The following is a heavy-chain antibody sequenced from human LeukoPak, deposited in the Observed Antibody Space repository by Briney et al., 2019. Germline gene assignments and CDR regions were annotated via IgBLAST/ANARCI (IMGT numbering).Heavy chain of an antibody. J-gene: IGHJ4*02. D-gene: IGHD6-13*01. CDR1: GFTFSSYW. CDR3: ATGSSWYEGAYFDY. V-gene: IGHV3-7*01. Sequence: PGGSLRLSCAASGFTFSSYWMSWVRQAPGKGLEWVANIKQDGSEKYYVDSVKGRFTISRDNAKNSLYLQMNSLRAEDTAVYYCATGSSWYEGAYFDYWGQGTLVTVSS. CDR2: IKQDGSEK.